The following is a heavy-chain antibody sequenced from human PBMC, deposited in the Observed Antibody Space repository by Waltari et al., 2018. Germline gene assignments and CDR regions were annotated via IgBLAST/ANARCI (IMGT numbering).Heavy chain of an antibody. V-gene: IGHV5-51*01. Sequence: EVQLVQSGAEVRKPGESLKISCMASGYDFNTYWNGWVRQVPGKGLEWMGIIYPGDSDARYSPSFQGQVTISADKSNTTAYLQLNSLKASDTAIYYCARTPGTTDSWGQGTLVTVSS. CDR2: IYPGDSDA. D-gene: IGHD1-7*01. CDR1: GYDFNTYW. CDR3: ARTPGTTDS. J-gene: IGHJ4*02.